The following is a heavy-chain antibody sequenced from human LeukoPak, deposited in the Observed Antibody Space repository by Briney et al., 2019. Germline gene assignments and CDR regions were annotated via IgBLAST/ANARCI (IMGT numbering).Heavy chain of an antibody. J-gene: IGHJ6*03. CDR2: LTGSGST. CDR1: GFAFSSFA. Sequence: GGSLRLSCVASGFAFSSFAMSWVRQAPGKGLEWVSGLTGSGSTYHADSVKGRFTISRDNSKNTLSLQMNSLRAEDTAVYYCAKMKGWRLYDYCMDVWGKGATVTVSS. CDR3: AKMKGWRLYDYCMDV. V-gene: IGHV3-23*01. D-gene: IGHD2-15*01.